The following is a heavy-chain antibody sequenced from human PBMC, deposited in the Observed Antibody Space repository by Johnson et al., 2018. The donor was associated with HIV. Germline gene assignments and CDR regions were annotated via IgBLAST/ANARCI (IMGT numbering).Heavy chain of an antibody. V-gene: IGHV3-15*01. D-gene: IGHD2-21*01. CDR1: GFTFSNAW. CDR3: TAPSILWGPGAFDI. CDR2: IKGKTDGGTR. Sequence: VQLVESGGGLVQPGGSLRLSCAASGFTFSNAWMSWVRQAPGKGLEWVGRIKGKTDGGTRDYAAPVKGRFTISRDDSKNTRYLQMNSLTNEDTAVYYCTAPSILWGPGAFDIWGQGTMVTVSS. J-gene: IGHJ3*02.